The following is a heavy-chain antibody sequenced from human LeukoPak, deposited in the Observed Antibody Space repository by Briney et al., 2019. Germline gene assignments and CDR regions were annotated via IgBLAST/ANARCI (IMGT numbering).Heavy chain of an antibody. J-gene: IGHJ4*02. D-gene: IGHD3-10*01. Sequence: SETLSLTCTVSGGSISSYYWSWIRQPPGKGLEWIGYIYYSGSTNYNPSLKSRVTISVDTSKNQFSLKLSSVTAADTAVYYCARYRGETRTYYFDYWGQGTLVTVSS. CDR2: IYYSGST. V-gene: IGHV4-59*01. CDR3: ARYRGETRTYYFDY. CDR1: GGSISSYY.